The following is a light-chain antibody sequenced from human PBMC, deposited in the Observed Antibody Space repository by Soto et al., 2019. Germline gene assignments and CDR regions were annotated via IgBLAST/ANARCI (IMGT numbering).Light chain of an antibody. Sequence: EIVMTQSPATLSVSPGERATLSCRASQSVRNNLAWYQQKPGQAPRLLIYGASNRATGMPARFSGGGSGTEFTLTLSSRQSEDFALYFCRQYHIWPPVYTFGQGTKLEIK. CDR2: GAS. CDR3: RQYHIWPPVYT. CDR1: QSVRNN. J-gene: IGKJ2*01. V-gene: IGKV3-15*01.